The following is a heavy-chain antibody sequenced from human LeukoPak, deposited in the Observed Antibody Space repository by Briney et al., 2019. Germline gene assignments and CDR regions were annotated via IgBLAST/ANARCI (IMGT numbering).Heavy chain of an antibody. J-gene: IGHJ4*02. CDR1: GGSISSYY. V-gene: IGHV4-59*12. CDR3: ARLQYYDILTAYYPILDY. CDR2: IYYSGST. Sequence: SETLSLTCTVSGGSISSYYWSWIRQPPGKGLEWIGYIYYSGSTNYNPSLKSRITMSVDTSNNQFSLKLSSVTAADTAVYYCARLQYYDILTAYYPILDYWGQGTLVTVSS. D-gene: IGHD3-9*01.